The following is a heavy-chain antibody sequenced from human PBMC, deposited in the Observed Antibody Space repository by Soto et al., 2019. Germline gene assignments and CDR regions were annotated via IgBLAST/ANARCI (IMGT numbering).Heavy chain of an antibody. CDR2: INHSGST. D-gene: IGHD5-18*01. CDR1: GGSFSGYY. CDR3: ASRRATPNGYQVYYYGMDV. J-gene: IGHJ6*02. Sequence: SETLSLTCAVYGGSFSGYYWIWIRQPPGKGLEWIGEINHSGSTNYNPSLKSRVTISVDTSKNQFSLKLSSVTAADTAVYYCASRRATPNGYQVYYYGMDVWGQGTTVTVSS. V-gene: IGHV4-34*01.